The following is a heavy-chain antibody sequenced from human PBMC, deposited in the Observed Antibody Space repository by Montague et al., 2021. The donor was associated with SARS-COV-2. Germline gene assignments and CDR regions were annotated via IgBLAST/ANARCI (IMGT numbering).Heavy chain of an antibody. J-gene: IGHJ6*02. CDR3: AKETIAYGMDV. D-gene: IGHD4/OR15-4a*01. Sequence: SLRLSCAASGFTVRSYGLFWVRQAPGKGLEWVAVMWNEGSKQYYSYSVKVLFTISRDNSKNTPYLHMNSLRAEDTAVYYCAKETIAYGMDVWGQGTTVTVS. V-gene: IGHV3-33*06. CDR1: GFTVRSYG. CDR2: MWNEGSKQ.